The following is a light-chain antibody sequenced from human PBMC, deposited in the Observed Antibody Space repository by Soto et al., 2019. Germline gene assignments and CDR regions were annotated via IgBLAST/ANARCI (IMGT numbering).Light chain of an antibody. J-gene: IGKJ4*01. Sequence: DIQLTQSPSFLSASVGDRVTITCRASQGISSYLAWYQQKPGKAPKLLIYAASTLQSGVPSRFSGSGYGTEFTLTISSRQPEDFATYFCQQLNSYRTFGGGTKVEIK. CDR3: QQLNSYRT. CDR2: AAS. V-gene: IGKV1-9*01. CDR1: QGISSY.